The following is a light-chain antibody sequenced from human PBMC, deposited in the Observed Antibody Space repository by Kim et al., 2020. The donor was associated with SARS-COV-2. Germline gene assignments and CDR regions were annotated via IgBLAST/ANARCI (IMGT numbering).Light chain of an antibody. J-gene: IGLJ3*02. CDR2: KDS. Sequence: SVSPEQTARITCSGDVRAKRYARWFQQKPGQAPLLVIYKDSKRPSGIPERFSGSSSGTTVTLTISGAQVEDEADYYCYSAADNNWLFGGGTQLTVL. CDR3: YSAADNNWL. CDR1: VRAKRY. V-gene: IGLV3-27*01.